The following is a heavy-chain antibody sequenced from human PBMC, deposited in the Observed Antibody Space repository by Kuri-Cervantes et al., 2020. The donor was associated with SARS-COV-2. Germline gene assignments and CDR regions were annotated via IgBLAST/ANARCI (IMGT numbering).Heavy chain of an antibody. D-gene: IGHD5-18*01. CDR2: IYYSGST. V-gene: IGHV4-59*01. CDR3: ARLRELYSYGYDY. Sequence: SETLSLTCTVSGGSISSYYWSWIRQPPGKGLEWIGYIYYSGSTNYNPSLKSRVTISVDTSKNQFSLKLSSVTAADTAVYYCARLRELYSYGYDYWGQGTLCNVSS. J-gene: IGHJ4*02. CDR1: GGSISSYY.